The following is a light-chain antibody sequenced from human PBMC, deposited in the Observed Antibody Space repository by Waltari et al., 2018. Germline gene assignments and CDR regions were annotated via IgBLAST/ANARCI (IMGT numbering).Light chain of an antibody. Sequence: QSVLTQPPSVSAAPGQKVTIPCSGRSSNLGNNYVAWYQPFPGTAPKLLIYDKNKRPSGIPDRFSGSKSGTSATLGITGLQTGDEADYYCGTWDSSLRGGVFGGGTKLTVL. V-gene: IGLV1-51*01. CDR3: GTWDSSLRGGV. CDR2: DKN. J-gene: IGLJ2*01. CDR1: SSNLGNNY.